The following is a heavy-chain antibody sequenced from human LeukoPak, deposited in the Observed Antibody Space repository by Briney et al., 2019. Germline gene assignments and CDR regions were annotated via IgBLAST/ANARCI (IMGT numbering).Heavy chain of an antibody. J-gene: IGHJ4*02. CDR3: ARDRGPGYSYGVLDY. CDR1: GFTFSSYG. D-gene: IGHD5-18*01. Sequence: PGRSLRLSCAASGFTFSSYGMHWVRQAPGKELGWMAVMWYDGSNKYYADSVKGRFTISRDNSKNTLYLQMSSLRAEDTAVYYCARDRGPGYSYGVLDYWGQGTLVTVSS. V-gene: IGHV3-33*01. CDR2: MWYDGSNK.